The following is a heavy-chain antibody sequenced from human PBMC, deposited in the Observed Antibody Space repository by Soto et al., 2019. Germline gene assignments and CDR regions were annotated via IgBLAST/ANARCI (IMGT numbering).Heavy chain of an antibody. V-gene: IGHV3-74*01. D-gene: IGHD3-3*01. Sequence: GGSLRLSCAASGFTFISYWMHWVRQAPGKGLVWVSRINSDGSSTSYADSVKGRFTISRDNAKNTLYLQMNSLRAEDTAVYYCARAVYDFWSGYLPGFDPWGQGTLVTVSS. J-gene: IGHJ5*02. CDR2: INSDGSST. CDR3: ARAVYDFWSGYLPGFDP. CDR1: GFTFISYW.